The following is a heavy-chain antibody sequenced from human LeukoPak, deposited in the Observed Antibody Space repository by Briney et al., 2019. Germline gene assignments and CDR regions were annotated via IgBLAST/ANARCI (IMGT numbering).Heavy chain of an antibody. CDR2: IWYDENNK. CDR1: GFIFSSYG. V-gene: IGHV3-33*06. Sequence: PGGSLRLSCAASGFIFSSYGMQWVRQARGKGVEGVAVIWYDENNKYYAASVKGQFTISTDNSKTTLYLQMHSLTAEDTAVYYCAKGAIPARSGPTPYYFDSWGQGTLVTVSS. CDR3: AKGAIPARSGPTPYYFDS. J-gene: IGHJ4*02. D-gene: IGHD6-6*01.